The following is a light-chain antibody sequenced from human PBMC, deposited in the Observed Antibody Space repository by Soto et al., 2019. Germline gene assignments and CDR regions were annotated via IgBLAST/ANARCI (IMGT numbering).Light chain of an antibody. J-gene: IGLJ1*01. Sequence: QSVLTQPASVSGSPGQSITISCTGTSSDVGNYKYASWYQQHPGKAPKLMIYEVSNRPSGVSNRFSGSKSGNTASLTISGLQDEDETDYYCFSSTSSGTYVFGTGTKVTVL. CDR3: FSSTSSGTYV. CDR2: EVS. CDR1: SSDVGNYKY. V-gene: IGLV2-14*01.